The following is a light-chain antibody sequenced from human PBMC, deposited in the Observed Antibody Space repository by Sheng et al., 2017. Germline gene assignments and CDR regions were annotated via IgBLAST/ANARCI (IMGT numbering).Light chain of an antibody. CDR3: QQYGSSALT. V-gene: IGKV3-20*01. Sequence: EIMMTQSPAILSVSPGEKATLSCRASENIGSHLAWYQQKRGQAPRLLIYGVSNRATGIPDRFSGSGSGTDFTLTITKLEPEDAAVYHCQQYGSSALTFGGGTKVETK. CDR2: GVS. CDR1: ENIGSH. J-gene: IGKJ4*01.